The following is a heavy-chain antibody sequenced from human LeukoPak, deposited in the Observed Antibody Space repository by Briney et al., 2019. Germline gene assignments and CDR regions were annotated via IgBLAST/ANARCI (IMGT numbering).Heavy chain of an antibody. J-gene: IGHJ6*03. D-gene: IGHD2-21*01. CDR3: ARVPLWFGTGYMDV. CDR2: IYYSGSI. CDR1: GGSISSYY. Sequence: SETLSLTCTVSGGSISSYYWGWIRQPAGKGLEWIGHIYYSGSIFLNPSLKSRVTISVDTSKNQFSLKLSSVTAADAAFYYCARVPLWFGTGYMDVWGKGTTVIVSS. V-gene: IGHV4-59*12.